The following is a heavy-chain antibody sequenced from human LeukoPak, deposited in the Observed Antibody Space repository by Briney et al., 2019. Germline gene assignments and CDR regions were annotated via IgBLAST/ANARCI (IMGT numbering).Heavy chain of an antibody. Sequence: SETLSLTCSISGGSVLSYYWSWIRQAPGKGPEWIGYVFYNGTTKYNPSFRNRVTILPDTGKNQFYLKLRSVTAADTAVYYCARHWGFFHDDGGYFWFDPWGQGTLVTVSS. D-gene: IGHD3-22*01. CDR3: ARHWGFFHDDGGYFWFDP. V-gene: IGHV4-59*08. CDR2: VFYNGTT. J-gene: IGHJ5*02. CDR1: GGSVLSYY.